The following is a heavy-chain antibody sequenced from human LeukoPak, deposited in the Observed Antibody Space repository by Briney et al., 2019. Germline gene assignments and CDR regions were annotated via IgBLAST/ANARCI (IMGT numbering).Heavy chain of an antibody. Sequence: SVKVSYKASGGTFSSYAISWVRQAPGQGLEWMGRIIPILGIANYAQKFQGRVTITADKSTSTAYMELSSLRSEDTAVYYCAREEEEDTAMVDWGQGTLVTVSS. V-gene: IGHV1-69*04. CDR3: AREEEEDTAMVD. J-gene: IGHJ4*02. CDR2: IIPILGIA. D-gene: IGHD5-18*01. CDR1: GGTFSSYA.